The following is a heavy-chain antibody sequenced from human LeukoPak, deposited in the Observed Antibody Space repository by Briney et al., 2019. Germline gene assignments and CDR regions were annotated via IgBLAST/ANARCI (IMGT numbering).Heavy chain of an antibody. CDR1: GFTFSSYA. J-gene: IGHJ4*02. D-gene: IGHD6-13*01. Sequence: GGSLRLSCAASGFTFSSYAMSWVRQAPGKGLEWVAAISGSGGITYYADSVKGRFTISRDNSKNTLYLQVNSLTAEDTAVYDCEKEAYGSSWTADFDHWGQGTLVIVSS. CDR3: EKEAYGSSWTADFDH. V-gene: IGHV3-23*01. CDR2: ISGSGGIT.